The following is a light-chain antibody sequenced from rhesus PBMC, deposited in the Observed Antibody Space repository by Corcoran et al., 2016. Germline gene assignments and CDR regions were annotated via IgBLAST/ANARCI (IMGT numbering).Light chain of an antibody. V-gene: IGKV2-64*01. Sequence: DVVMTQSPLSLPITPGQPASIPCRSTQSLVHSNENTYLSWYQQKPGKPSRPLVYKVFNRDSGVPDRFSGRWAGTYCTMRISRMEAEDIGVSYCGQGTNWPYSFGRGTKVEIK. CDR3: GQGTNWPYS. CDR1: QSLVHSNENTY. CDR2: KVF. J-gene: IGKJ2*01.